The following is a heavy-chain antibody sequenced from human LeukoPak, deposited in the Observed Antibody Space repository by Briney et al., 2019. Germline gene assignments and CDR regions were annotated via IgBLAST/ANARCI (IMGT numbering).Heavy chain of an antibody. CDR1: GGSISSGSYY. V-gene: IGHV4-61*02. D-gene: IGHD2-2*01. Sequence: PSETLSLTCAVSGGSISSGSYYWSWIRQPAGKGLEWIGRIYTSGSTNYNPSLKSRVTISVDTSKNQFSLKLTSVTAADTAVYYCASTVPAARTHAFDIWGQGTMVTVSS. CDR2: IYTSGST. CDR3: ASTVPAARTHAFDI. J-gene: IGHJ3*02.